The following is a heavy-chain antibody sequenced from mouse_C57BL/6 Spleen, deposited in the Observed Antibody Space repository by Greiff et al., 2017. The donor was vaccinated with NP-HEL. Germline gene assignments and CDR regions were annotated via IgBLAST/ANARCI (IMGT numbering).Heavy chain of an antibody. D-gene: IGHD1-1*01. V-gene: IGHV1-18*01. CDR2: INPNNGGT. J-gene: IGHJ2*01. CDR3: ARADYGSRALYYFDY. CDR1: GYTFTDYN. Sequence: EVQLQQSGPELVKPGASVKIPCKASGYTFTDYNMDWVKQSHGKSLEWIGDINPNNGGTIYNQKFKGKATLTVDKSSSTAYMELRSLTSEDTAVYYCARADYGSRALYYFDYWGQGTTLTVSS.